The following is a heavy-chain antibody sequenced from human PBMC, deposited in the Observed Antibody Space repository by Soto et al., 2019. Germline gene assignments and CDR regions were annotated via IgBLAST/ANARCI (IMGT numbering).Heavy chain of an antibody. CDR1: GFSFSSYA. J-gene: IGHJ4*02. V-gene: IGHV3-23*01. Sequence: WGSLRLSCAASGFSFSSYAMSWVRQAPGKGLEWVSTISGSDGKTFYADSVKGRFSISRGTSKNTLYLQMNSLRADDTAVYYCARWSYLDYWGQGTRVTVSS. D-gene: IGHD3-3*01. CDR2: ISGSDGKT. CDR3: ARWSYLDY.